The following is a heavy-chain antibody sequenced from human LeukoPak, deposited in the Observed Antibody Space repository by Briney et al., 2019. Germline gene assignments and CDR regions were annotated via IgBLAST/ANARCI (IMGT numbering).Heavy chain of an antibody. V-gene: IGHV4-59*01. Sequence: PSETLSLTCTVSGDSISNYYWRWIRQPPGKGLEWIGYIYNYGGTNYNPSLKSRVTMSLDTSKNQLSLKLNSVTAADTAFYYCARSQLLVRSFDCWGQGTLVTVSS. J-gene: IGHJ4*02. CDR2: IYNYGGT. CDR1: GDSISNYY. D-gene: IGHD6-13*01. CDR3: ARSQLLVRSFDC.